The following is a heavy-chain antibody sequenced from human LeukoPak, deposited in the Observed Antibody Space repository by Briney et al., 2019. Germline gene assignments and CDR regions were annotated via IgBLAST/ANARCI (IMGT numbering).Heavy chain of an antibody. J-gene: IGHJ4*02. CDR1: GYTFTSYG. V-gene: IGHV1-18*01. CDR3: ASWRGSTARPVFDY. D-gene: IGHD4-17*01. CDR2: ISAYNGNT. Sequence: ASVTVSCKASGYTFTSYGISWVRQAPGQGLEWMGWISAYNGNTNYAQKLQGRVTMTTDTSTSTAYMELRSLRSDDTAVYYCASWRGSTARPVFDYWGQGTLVTVSS.